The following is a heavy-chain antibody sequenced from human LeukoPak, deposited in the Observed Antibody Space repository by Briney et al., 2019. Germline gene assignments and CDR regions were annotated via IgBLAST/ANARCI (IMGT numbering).Heavy chain of an antibody. D-gene: IGHD1-26*01. V-gene: IGHV6-1*01. CDR3: ARDPVGGSTIFDY. CDR2: TYYRSKWYY. J-gene: IGHJ4*02. Sequence: SQTLSLTCAISGDSFSSNSAAWNWIRQSPSRGLEWLGRTYYRSKWYYDYAVAVKSRISINPDTSKNQFPLQLSSVTPEDTAVYYCARDPVGGSTIFDYWGQGTLVTVSS. CDR1: GDSFSSNSAA.